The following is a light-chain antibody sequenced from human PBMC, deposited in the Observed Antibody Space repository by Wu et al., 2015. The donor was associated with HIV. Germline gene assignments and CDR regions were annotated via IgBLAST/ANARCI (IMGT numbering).Light chain of an antibody. Sequence: DVQMPQSPATVSASVGDTVVISCRAGQDIRDFLAWFQHKADKAPRLLIFKASVVQRNVSSRFVGRGSGTEFTLTITSLQPDDFGTYFCLHSASFGQGTRV. CDR2: KAS. CDR1: QDIRDF. V-gene: IGKV1-5*03. J-gene: IGKJ2*01. CDR3: LHSAS.